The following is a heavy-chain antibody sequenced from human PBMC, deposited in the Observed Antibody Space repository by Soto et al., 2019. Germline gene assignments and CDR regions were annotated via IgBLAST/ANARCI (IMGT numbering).Heavy chain of an antibody. CDR1: GFTFGSYS. CDR3: AKFRYSYAGTFDY. CDR2: ISSSSYI. J-gene: IGHJ4*02. D-gene: IGHD5-18*01. Sequence: GGSLRLSCAASGFTFGSYSMNWVRQAPGKGLEWVSSISSSSYIYYADSVKGRFTISRDNSKNTLYLQMNSLRAEDTAVYYCAKFRYSYAGTFDYWGQGTLVTVSS. V-gene: IGHV3-21*04.